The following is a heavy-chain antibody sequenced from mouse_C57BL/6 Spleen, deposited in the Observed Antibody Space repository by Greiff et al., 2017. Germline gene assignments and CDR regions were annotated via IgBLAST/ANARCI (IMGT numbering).Heavy chain of an antibody. J-gene: IGHJ1*03. CDR2: IDPETGGT. D-gene: IGHD1-1*01. Sequence: VKLMESGAELVRPGASVTLSCKASGYTFTDYEMHWVKQTPVHGPAWIGAIDPETGGTAYNQKFKGKAILTADKSSSTAYMELRSLTSEDSAVYYCAFYEYCDVWGTGTTVTGSS. CDR1: GYTFTDYE. V-gene: IGHV1-15*01. CDR3: AFYEYCDV.